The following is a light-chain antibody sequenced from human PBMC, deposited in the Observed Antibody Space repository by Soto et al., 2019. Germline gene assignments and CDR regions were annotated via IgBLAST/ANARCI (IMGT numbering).Light chain of an antibody. V-gene: IGKV3D-15*01. CDR2: GAS. Sequence: VMTQSPVTLSVSPGETATLSCKASQNILRTLAWYQQKPGQPTRLLIYGASTRVTGIPARFSGNGSGTEFTLTISSLQSEDFAVYYCHQYNNWPPCTFGQGTKGEV. CDR1: QNILRT. J-gene: IGKJ1*01. CDR3: HQYNNWPPCT.